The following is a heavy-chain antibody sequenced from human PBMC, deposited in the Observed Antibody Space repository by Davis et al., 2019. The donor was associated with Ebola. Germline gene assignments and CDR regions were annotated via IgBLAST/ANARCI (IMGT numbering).Heavy chain of an antibody. CDR3: ARGGSLLWFREAQNNWFDP. J-gene: IGHJ5*02. CDR2: IIPIFGTA. D-gene: IGHD3-10*01. Sequence: SVKVSCKASGGTFSSYAISWVRQAPGQGLEWMGGIIPIFGTANYAQQFQGRVTITADKSTSTAYMELSSLRSEDTAVYYCARGGSLLWFREAQNNWFDPWGQGTLVTVSS. V-gene: IGHV1-69*06. CDR1: GGTFSSYA.